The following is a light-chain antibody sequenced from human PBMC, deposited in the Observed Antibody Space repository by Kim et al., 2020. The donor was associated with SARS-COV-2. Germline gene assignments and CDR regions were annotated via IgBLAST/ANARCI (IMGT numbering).Light chain of an antibody. CDR2: KAS. CDR1: QSISSW. V-gene: IGKV1-5*03. CDR3: KQYNSYSWT. J-gene: IGKJ1*01. Sequence: DIQMTQSPSTLSASVGDRVTITCRASQSISSWLAWYQQKPGKAPKLLIYKASSLKSGVPSRFSGSGSGTEFTLTISSLQPDDFATSYCKQYNSYSWTFGQGTKVDIK.